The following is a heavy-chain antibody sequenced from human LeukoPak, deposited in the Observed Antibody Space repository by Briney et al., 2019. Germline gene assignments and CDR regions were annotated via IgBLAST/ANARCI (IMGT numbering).Heavy chain of an antibody. D-gene: IGHD3-9*01. CDR1: GGSFSGYY. V-gene: IGHV4-34*01. J-gene: IGHJ4*02. CDR2: INHSGST. Sequence: SETLSLTCAVYGGSFSGYYWSWIRQPPGKGLEWIGEINHSGSTNYNPSLKSRVTISVDTSKNQFSLKLSSVTAADTAVYYCARGISNTRGYDILAGYYSLGYFDYWGQGTLVTVSS. CDR3: ARGISNTRGYDILAGYYSLGYFDY.